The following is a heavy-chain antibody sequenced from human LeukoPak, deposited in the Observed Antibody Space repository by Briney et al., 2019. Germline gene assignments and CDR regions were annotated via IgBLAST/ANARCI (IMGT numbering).Heavy chain of an antibody. Sequence: GGSLRLSCAASGFAVSSNYMSWVRQAPGKGLEWVSIVYCGGSTCSADSLQGRSTISRDNSKNTLYLQMNSLRAEDTAVYYCARLIRSYNWFDSWGQGTLVTVSS. CDR2: VYCGGST. CDR3: ARLIRSYNWFDS. D-gene: IGHD3-10*01. CDR1: GFAVSSNY. J-gene: IGHJ5*01. V-gene: IGHV3-53*01.